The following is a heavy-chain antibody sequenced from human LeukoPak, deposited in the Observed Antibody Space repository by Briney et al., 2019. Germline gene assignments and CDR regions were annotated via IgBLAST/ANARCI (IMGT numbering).Heavy chain of an antibody. V-gene: IGHV3-7*01. Sequence: GGSLRLSCVASGFPFSSYWMTWVRQAPGKGLEWVANIKQDGSKKSYVDSVKGRFTISRDNAKNTLYLQMNSLRAEDTAMYYCVRAVGGNDGRTFGYWAQGTLVTVSS. CDR1: GFPFSSYW. CDR3: VRAVGGNDGRTFGY. D-gene: IGHD3-3*01. J-gene: IGHJ4*02. CDR2: IKQDGSKK.